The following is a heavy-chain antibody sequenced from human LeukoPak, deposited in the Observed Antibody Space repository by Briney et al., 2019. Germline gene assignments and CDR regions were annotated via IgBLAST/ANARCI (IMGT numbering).Heavy chain of an antibody. CDR1: GFSFISYG. V-gene: IGHV3-30*18. Sequence: GGSLRLSCAASGFSFISYGMHWVRQAPGKGQEWGGVISDEGRSKDYADSVKGRFTISRDNSKETLYLQMNSLRDEDTAVYYCAKRPSDYGDYVSYFDYWGQGTLVTVSS. D-gene: IGHD4-17*01. J-gene: IGHJ4*02. CDR2: ISDEGRSK. CDR3: AKRPSDYGDYVSYFDY.